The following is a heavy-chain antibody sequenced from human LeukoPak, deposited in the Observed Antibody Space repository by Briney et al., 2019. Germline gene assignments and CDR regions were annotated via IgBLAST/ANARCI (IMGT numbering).Heavy chain of an antibody. CDR3: ARQGRLTGYFQH. CDR2: IYYSGST. V-gene: IGHV4-59*08. J-gene: IGHJ1*01. D-gene: IGHD1-14*01. Sequence: SETLSLTCTVSGGSISSYYWSWIRQPPGKGLEWIGYIYYSGSTNYNPSLKSRVTISVDTSKNQFSLKLSSVTAADTAVYYCARQGRLTGYFQHWGQGILVTVSS. CDR1: GGSISSYY.